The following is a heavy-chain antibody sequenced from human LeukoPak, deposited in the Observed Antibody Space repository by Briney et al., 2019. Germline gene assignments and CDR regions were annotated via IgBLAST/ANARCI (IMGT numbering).Heavy chain of an antibody. CDR1: GFTFGSFA. J-gene: IGHJ4*02. CDR2: IFGSGGSP. CDR3: GKTTAGYSSGQKPAWPVDY. D-gene: IGHD5-18*01. V-gene: IGHV3-23*01. Sequence: PGGSLRLSCGASGFTFGSFAKYWVRQAPGKGLDWIAGIFGSGGSPHYADSVKGRFTISRDNSKNTVYLQINSLRAEDTAVYYCGKTTAGYSSGQKPAWPVDYWGQGTLVTVSS.